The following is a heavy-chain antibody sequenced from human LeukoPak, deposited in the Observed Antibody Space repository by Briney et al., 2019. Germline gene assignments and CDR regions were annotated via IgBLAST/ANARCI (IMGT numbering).Heavy chain of an antibody. CDR2: ISSSSSYI. V-gene: IGHV3-21*01. CDR1: GFTFSSYS. Sequence: GGSLRLSCAASGFTFSSYSMNWVRQAPGKGLEWVSSISSSSSYIYYADSVKGRFTISRDNAKNSLYLQMNSLRAEDTAVYYCVKDRYDSGIRMRSFLDHWGQGTLVTVSS. CDR3: VKDRYDSGIRMRSFLDH. D-gene: IGHD3-10*01. J-gene: IGHJ4*02.